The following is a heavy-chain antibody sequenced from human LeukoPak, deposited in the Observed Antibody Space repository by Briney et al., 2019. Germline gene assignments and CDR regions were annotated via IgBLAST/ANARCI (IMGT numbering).Heavy chain of an antibody. Sequence: GRSLRLCCAASVFTFDYYVMQWVPRARGWGVEGVSGISWSSGSIGDVDSVEGRFTISRDNAKNSLYLQMNSLRAEDTALYYCAKVGPNEYDSSGYYYLYGGDYFDYWGQGTLVTVSS. CDR1: VFTFDYYV. V-gene: IGHV3-9*01. D-gene: IGHD3-22*01. CDR3: AKVGPNEYDSSGYYYLYGGDYFDY. CDR2: ISWSSGSI. J-gene: IGHJ4*02.